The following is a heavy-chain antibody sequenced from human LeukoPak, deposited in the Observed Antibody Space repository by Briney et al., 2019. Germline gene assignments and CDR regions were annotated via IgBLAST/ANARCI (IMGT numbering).Heavy chain of an antibody. Sequence: GGSLRLSCAASGFTFSSYAMSWVRQAPGKGLEWVSAISGSGGSTYYADSVKGRFTISRDNSKNTLYLQMNSLRAEDTAVYYCAKDRFKTYYYDSSGYYHNWFDPWGQGTLVTVSS. CDR1: GFTFSSYA. CDR2: ISGSGGST. V-gene: IGHV3-23*01. J-gene: IGHJ5*02. CDR3: AKDRFKTYYYDSSGYYHNWFDP. D-gene: IGHD3-22*01.